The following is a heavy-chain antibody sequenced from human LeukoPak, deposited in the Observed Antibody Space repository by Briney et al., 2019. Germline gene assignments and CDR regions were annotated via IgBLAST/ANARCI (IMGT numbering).Heavy chain of an antibody. Sequence: PSETLSLTCTVSGGSISSSSYYWGWIRQPPGQGLEGIGSIYYSGSTYYNPSLKSRVTISVDTSKNQFSLKLSSVTAADTAVYYCATFPTTVVTPQDYWGQGTLVTVSS. D-gene: IGHD4-23*01. CDR1: GGSISSSSYY. V-gene: IGHV4-39*01. J-gene: IGHJ4*02. CDR2: IYYSGST. CDR3: ATFPTTVVTPQDY.